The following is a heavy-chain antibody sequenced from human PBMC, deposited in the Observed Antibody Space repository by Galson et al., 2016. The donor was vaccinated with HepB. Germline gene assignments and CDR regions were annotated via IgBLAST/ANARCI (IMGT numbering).Heavy chain of an antibody. CDR3: AREVNYVLGGGVPFER. Sequence: TLSLTCTVSGGSISSDRDYWNWIRLPAGSRLEWIGRIDTSGNTIYSPSLKSRVTISADTSNNLFSLELRSVTAADTAVYYCAREVNYVLGGGVPFERWGQGTLVTVSS. J-gene: IGHJ4*02. V-gene: IGHV4-61*02. CDR1: GGSISSDRDY. CDR2: IDTSGNT. D-gene: IGHD3-16*01.